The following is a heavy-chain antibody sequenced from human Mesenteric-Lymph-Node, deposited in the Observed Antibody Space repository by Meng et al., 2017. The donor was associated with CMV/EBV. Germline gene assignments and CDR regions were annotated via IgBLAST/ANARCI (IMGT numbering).Heavy chain of an antibody. V-gene: IGHV4-39*01. Sequence: SETLSLTCTVSGDSISSSSYYWGWIRQPPGKGLEWIGSFSYIGSTYSNPSLKSRVTISVDTSKNQFSLKLSSVTAADTAVYFCARPSRTAYGSGSLDYWGQGILVTVSS. D-gene: IGHD3-10*01. J-gene: IGHJ4*02. CDR3: ARPSRTAYGSGSLDY. CDR1: GDSISSSSYY. CDR2: FSYIGST.